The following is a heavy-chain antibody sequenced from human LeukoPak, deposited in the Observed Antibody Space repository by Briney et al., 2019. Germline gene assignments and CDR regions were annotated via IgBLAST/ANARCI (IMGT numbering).Heavy chain of an antibody. V-gene: IGHV1-2*02. CDR3: ARELGRNAFDI. CDR2: INPNSGGT. Sequence: ASVKVSCKASGYTFTDYHMHWMRQAPGRGLECMGWINPNSGGTNYAQKFQGRITMTRDTSISTAYMELSRLRSDDTAVYYCARELGRNAFDIWGQGTMVTVSS. CDR1: GYTFTDYH. J-gene: IGHJ3*02. D-gene: IGHD7-27*01.